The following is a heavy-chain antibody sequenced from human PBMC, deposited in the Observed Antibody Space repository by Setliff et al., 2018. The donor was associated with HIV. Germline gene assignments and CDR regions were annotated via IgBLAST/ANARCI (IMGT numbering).Heavy chain of an antibody. J-gene: IGHJ4*02. V-gene: IGHV4-39*02. CDR3: GRDTGYCSSTSCYGVVDY. D-gene: IGHD2-2*01. CDR1: GGSITSSSYY. Sequence: PSETLSLTCSVSGGSITSSSYYWGWIRQPPGKGLEWIGSIYSGSTYYNPSLKSRVTISVDTSKNHYPLKLSSVTAADTAVYYCGRDTGYCSSTSCYGVVDYWGQGTRVTVSS. CDR2: IYSGST.